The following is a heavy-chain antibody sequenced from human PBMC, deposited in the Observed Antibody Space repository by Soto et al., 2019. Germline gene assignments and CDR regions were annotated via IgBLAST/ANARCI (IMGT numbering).Heavy chain of an antibody. J-gene: IGHJ4*02. CDR3: AKDGYGSGSYRNAFDY. D-gene: IGHD3-10*01. V-gene: IGHV3-30*18. Sequence: PGGSLRLSCAASGFTFSSYGMHWVRQAPGKGLEGVAVISYDGSNKYYADSVKGRFTISRDNSKNTLYLQMNSLRAEDTAVYYCAKDGYGSGSYRNAFDYWGQGTLVTVSS. CDR2: ISYDGSNK. CDR1: GFTFSSYG.